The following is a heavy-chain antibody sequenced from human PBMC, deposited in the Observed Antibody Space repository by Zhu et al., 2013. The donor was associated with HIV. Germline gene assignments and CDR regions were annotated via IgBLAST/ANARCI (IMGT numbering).Heavy chain of an antibody. CDR1: GGNLSSYG. Sequence: QVHLVQSGAEVKKPGSSVKVSCKGSGGNLSSYGFSWVRQAPGQGLEWMGWINPNNGATKYAPNFQGRVTMTRDTSISTAYMDLIRLTSDDTAVYYCASSIAAGGVGWDYHYMDVWGKGATVTVSS. J-gene: IGHJ6*03. CDR2: INPNNGAT. D-gene: IGHD6-13*01. V-gene: IGHV1-2*02. CDR3: ASSIAAGGVGWDYHYMDV.